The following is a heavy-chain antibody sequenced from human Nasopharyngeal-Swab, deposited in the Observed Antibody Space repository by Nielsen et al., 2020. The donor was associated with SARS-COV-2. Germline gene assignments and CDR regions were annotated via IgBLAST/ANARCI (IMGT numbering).Heavy chain of an antibody. CDR2: IYTSGST. CDR1: GGSISSGSYY. V-gene: IGHV4-61*02. J-gene: IGHJ4*02. CDR3: ARVGTIAARWGYFDY. D-gene: IGHD6-6*01. Sequence: SCTVSGGSISSGSYYWSWIRQPAGKGLEWIGRIYTSGSTNYNPSLKSRVTISVDTSKNRFSLKLSSVTAADTAVYYCARVGTIAARWGYFDYWGQGTLVTVSS.